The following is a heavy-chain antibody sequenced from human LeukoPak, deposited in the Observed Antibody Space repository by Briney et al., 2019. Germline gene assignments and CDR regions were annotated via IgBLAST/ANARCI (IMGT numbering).Heavy chain of an antibody. J-gene: IGHJ4*02. CDR2: INPNNGNT. CDR3: ASTHCSDGSCYWSSLDY. Sequence: ASVKVSCKASGYTFTNYGISWVRQAPGQGLEWMGRINPNNGNTNYAQKLQGRVTMTTDTSTSTAYVELRSLRSDDTAVYYCASTHCSDGSCYWSSLDYWGQGTLVTVSS. D-gene: IGHD2-15*01. CDR1: GYTFTNYG. V-gene: IGHV1-18*01.